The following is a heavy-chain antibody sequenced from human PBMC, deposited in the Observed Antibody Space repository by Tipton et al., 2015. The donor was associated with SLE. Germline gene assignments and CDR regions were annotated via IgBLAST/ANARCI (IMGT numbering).Heavy chain of an antibody. Sequence: TLSLTCTVSGYSISSDYYWGWIRQPPGKGLEWIGSVYHSGSTNYNPSLKSRVTISLDASKSQFSLRLSSVTAADTAIYYCARGGIYHDYSGNFDFWGQGSLVTASS. D-gene: IGHD3-22*01. J-gene: IGHJ4*02. CDR1: GYSISSDYY. CDR2: VYHSGST. CDR3: ARGGIYHDYSGNFDF. V-gene: IGHV4-38-2*02.